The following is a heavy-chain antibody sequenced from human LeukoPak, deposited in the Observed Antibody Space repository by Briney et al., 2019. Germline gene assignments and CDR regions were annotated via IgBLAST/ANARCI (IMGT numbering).Heavy chain of an antibody. CDR1: GLTVSINY. D-gene: IGHD3-22*01. CDR3: AKPRGHYYDSSGYYLFDY. Sequence: GGSLRLSCAASGLTVSINYMNWVRQAPGKGLEWVSVIYFGDSPYYADSVKGRFTVSRDDSKNTLYLQMNSLRAEDTAVYYCAKPRGHYYDSSGYYLFDYWGQGTLVTVSS. J-gene: IGHJ4*02. V-gene: IGHV3-53*01. CDR2: IYFGDSP.